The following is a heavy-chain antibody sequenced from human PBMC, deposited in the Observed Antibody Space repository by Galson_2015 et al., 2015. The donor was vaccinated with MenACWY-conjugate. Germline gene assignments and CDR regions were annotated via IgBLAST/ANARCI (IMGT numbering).Heavy chain of an antibody. J-gene: IGHJ5*02. D-gene: IGHD3-10*01. CDR2: TYYRSKRYN. Sequence: CAISGDSVSSHSAAWNWIRQSPSRGLEWLGRTYYRSKRYNDYAVSVKSRITINPDTSKNQFSLQLNSVTPEDTAVYYCARGGSAYEVSDRGWFDPWGQGSRVTVSS. CDR1: GDSVSSHSAA. V-gene: IGHV6-1*01. CDR3: ARGGSAYEVSDRGWFDP.